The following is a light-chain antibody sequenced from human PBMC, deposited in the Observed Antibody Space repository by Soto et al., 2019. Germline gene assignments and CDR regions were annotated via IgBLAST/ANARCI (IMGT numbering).Light chain of an antibody. CDR2: AAS. Sequence: EIVLTQSPGTLSLSPGERATLSCRASQSVSSSYLAWYQQKPGQAPRLLIYAASSRATGIPDRFSGSGSGTDFTLTISRLEPEDFAVYYCQQYVSSPPFTFGPGTKVDIK. J-gene: IGKJ3*01. CDR3: QQYVSSPPFT. V-gene: IGKV3-20*01. CDR1: QSVSSSY.